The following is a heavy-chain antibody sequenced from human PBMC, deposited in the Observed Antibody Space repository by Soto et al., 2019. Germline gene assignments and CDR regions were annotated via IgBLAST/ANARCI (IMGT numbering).Heavy chain of an antibody. CDR1: GFTVSSDS. J-gene: IGHJ6*02. Sequence: EVQLVETGGDLIQPGGSLRLSCAASGFTVSSDSMTWVRQAPGKGLEWISIIYSDNNTDYADSVKGRFSISRDTSKNILYLQMNRLRDEDTAEYYCARHYSAMGVWGQGTTVTVSS. CDR2: IYSDNNT. CDR3: ARHYSAMGV. V-gene: IGHV3-53*02.